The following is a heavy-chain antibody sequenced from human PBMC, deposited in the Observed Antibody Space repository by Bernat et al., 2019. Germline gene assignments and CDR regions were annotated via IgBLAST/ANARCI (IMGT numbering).Heavy chain of an antibody. J-gene: IGHJ6*02. D-gene: IGHD2-2*01. CDR3: ASAPPGPPYYYGMDV. CDR1: GGSISSYY. CDR2: IYYSGST. Sequence: QVQLQESGPGLVKPSETLSLTCTVSGGSISSYYWSWIRQPPGKGLEWIGYIYYSGSTNYNPSLKSRVTISVDTSKNQFSLKLSSVPAADTAVYYCASAPPGPPYYYGMDVWGQGTTVTVSS. V-gene: IGHV4-59*08.